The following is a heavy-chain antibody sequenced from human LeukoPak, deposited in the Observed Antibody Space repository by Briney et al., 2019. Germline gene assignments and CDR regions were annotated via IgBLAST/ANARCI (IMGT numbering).Heavy chain of an antibody. CDR2: ISSSSSYT. Sequence: GGSLRLSCAASGFTFSSYSMNWVRQAPGKGLEWVSSISSSSSYTYYADSVKGRFTISRDNAKNSLYLQMNSLRAEDTAVYYCARLGPRGIAVAGFDYWGQGTLVTVSS. J-gene: IGHJ4*02. CDR1: GFTFSSYS. V-gene: IGHV3-21*01. D-gene: IGHD6-19*01. CDR3: ARLGPRGIAVAGFDY.